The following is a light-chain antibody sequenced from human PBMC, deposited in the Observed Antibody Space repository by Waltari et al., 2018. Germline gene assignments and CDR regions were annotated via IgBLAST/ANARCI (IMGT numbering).Light chain of an antibody. CDR3: TSYTNTNTL. J-gene: IGLJ2*01. CDR2: EVS. CDR1: SSDVGGYNR. V-gene: IGLV2-18*02. Sequence: QSALTQPPSVSGSPGQSVTISCTGTSSDVGGYNRVSWYQQSPRTAPNLIIYEVSNRPSGVPDRFSGSESGNTASLTISGRQAEDEGDYYCTSYTNTNTLFGGGTKLTVL.